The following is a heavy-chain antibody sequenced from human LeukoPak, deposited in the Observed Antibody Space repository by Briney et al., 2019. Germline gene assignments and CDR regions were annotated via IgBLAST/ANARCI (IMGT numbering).Heavy chain of an antibody. Sequence: GGSLGLSCAASGFTFRNYVIHWVRQAPGKGLEWVAVTSSDLNVKLYADSVKGRFTISRDNSRSTLYLQMNSLRPEDTAIYYCAREGYYGSGSPPSLYFDYWGQGTLVTASS. CDR1: GFTFRNYV. D-gene: IGHD3-10*01. J-gene: IGHJ4*02. V-gene: IGHV3-30-3*01. CDR3: AREGYYGSGSPPSLYFDY. CDR2: TSSDLNVK.